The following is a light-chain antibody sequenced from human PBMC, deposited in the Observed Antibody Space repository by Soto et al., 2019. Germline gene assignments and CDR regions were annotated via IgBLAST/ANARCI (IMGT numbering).Light chain of an antibody. V-gene: IGKV1-5*03. Sequence: DIQVTQSPSTLPASAGDRVPIIXRASHSISSWLAWYPQTPGKXTKTLXXKQXTLKSGVPSRFIGSGSGEEFTLTISSLHSESFLVYYCQHYNNWPPSTFGQGTRLDIK. CDR2: KQX. CDR1: HSISSW. CDR3: QHYNNWPPST. J-gene: IGKJ5*01.